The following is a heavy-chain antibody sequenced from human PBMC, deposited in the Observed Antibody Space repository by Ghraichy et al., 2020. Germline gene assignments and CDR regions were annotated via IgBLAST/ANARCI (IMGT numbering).Heavy chain of an antibody. D-gene: IGHD3-3*01. Sequence: SVKVSCKASGGTFSSYAISWVRQAPGQGLEWMGGIIPIFGTANYAQKFQGRVTITADESTSTAYMELSSLRSEDTAVYYCARAPQRFLEWHEGIPVWFDPWGQGTLVTVSS. CDR3: ARAPQRFLEWHEGIPVWFDP. V-gene: IGHV1-69*13. CDR1: GGTFSSYA. CDR2: IIPIFGTA. J-gene: IGHJ5*02.